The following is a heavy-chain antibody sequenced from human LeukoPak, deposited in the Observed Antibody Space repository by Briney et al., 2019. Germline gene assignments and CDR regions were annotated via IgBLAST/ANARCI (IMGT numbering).Heavy chain of an antibody. J-gene: IGHJ4*02. CDR1: GFTFDDYA. CDR3: ARAVAGPAGEYYFDY. V-gene: IGHV3-9*01. D-gene: IGHD6-19*01. CDR2: ISWNSGSI. Sequence: PGGSLRLSCAASGFTFDDYAMHWVRQAPGKGLEWVSGISWNSGSIGYADSVKGRFTISRDNAKNSLYLQMNSLRAEDTALYYCARAVAGPAGEYYFDYWGQGTLVTVSS.